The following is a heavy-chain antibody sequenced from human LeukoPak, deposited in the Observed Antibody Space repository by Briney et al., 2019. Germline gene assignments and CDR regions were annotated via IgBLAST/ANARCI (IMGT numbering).Heavy chain of an antibody. V-gene: IGHV1-2*06. CDR3: AMITMVRGVIITVPRPQTHSDY. Sequence: ASVKVSCKASGYTFTGYYMHWVRQAPGQGLEWMGRINPNSGGSNYAQKFQGRVTMTRDTSISTAYMELSRLRSDVTAVYYCAMITMVRGVIITVPRPQTHSDYWGRGTLVTVSS. D-gene: IGHD3-10*01. CDR1: GYTFTGYY. CDR2: INPNSGGS. J-gene: IGHJ4*02.